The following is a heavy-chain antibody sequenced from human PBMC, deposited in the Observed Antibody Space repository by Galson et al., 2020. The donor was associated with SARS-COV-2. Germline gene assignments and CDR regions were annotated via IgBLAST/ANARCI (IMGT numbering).Heavy chain of an antibody. J-gene: IGHJ4*02. CDR2: IYYSGST. Sequence: SETLSLTCTVSGGSISSGGYYWSWIRQHPGKGLEWIGYIYYSGSTYYNPSLKSRVTISVDTSKNQFSLKLSSVTAADTAVYYCARDRGHGDGYNSLTGLDYWGQGTLVTVSS. CDR3: ARDRGHGDGYNSLTGLDY. D-gene: IGHD5-12*01. CDR1: GGSISSGGYY. V-gene: IGHV4-31*03.